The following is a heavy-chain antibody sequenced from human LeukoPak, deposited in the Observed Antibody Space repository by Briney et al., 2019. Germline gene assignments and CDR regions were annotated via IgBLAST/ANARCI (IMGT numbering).Heavy chain of an antibody. CDR1: GFTFSSYA. Sequence: GGPLRLSCAASGFTFSSYAMSWGRQAPGKGPEWGSVISGSGGSTYYADSVKGRCTISTDNSKNTLYLQMNRLRAEETAVYYCAKDRIVGTIGRAFDIWGQGTMVTVSS. D-gene: IGHD1-26*01. V-gene: IGHV3-23*01. J-gene: IGHJ3*02. CDR2: ISGSGGST. CDR3: AKDRIVGTIGRAFDI.